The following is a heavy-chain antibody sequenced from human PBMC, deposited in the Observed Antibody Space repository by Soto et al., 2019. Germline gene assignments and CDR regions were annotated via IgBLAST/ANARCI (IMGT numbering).Heavy chain of an antibody. CDR1: GGTFSSYA. CDR3: AGMVRGVIISGVGLGYYYYGMDV. Sequence: QVQLVQSGAEVKKPGSSVKVSCKASGGTFSSYAISWVRQAPGQGLEWMGGIIPIFGTANYAQKFQGRVTITADESTSTDYMELSSLRSEDTAVYYCAGMVRGVIISGVGLGYYYYGMDVWGQGTTVTVSS. V-gene: IGHV1-69*01. J-gene: IGHJ6*02. CDR2: IIPIFGTA. D-gene: IGHD3-10*01.